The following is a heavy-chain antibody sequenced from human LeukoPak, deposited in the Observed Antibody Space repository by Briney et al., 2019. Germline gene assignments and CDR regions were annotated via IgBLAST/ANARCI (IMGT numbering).Heavy chain of an antibody. CDR2: INHSGST. V-gene: IGHV4-34*01. CDR1: GGSFSGYY. D-gene: IGHD2-2*02. CDR3: ARPGAAIGKGYFQH. Sequence: SETLSLTCAVYGGSFSGYYWSWIRQPPGKGVEWIGEINHSGSTNYNPSLKSRVTISVDTSKNQFSLKLSSVTAADTAVYYCARPGAAIGKGYFQHWGQGTLVTVSS. J-gene: IGHJ1*01.